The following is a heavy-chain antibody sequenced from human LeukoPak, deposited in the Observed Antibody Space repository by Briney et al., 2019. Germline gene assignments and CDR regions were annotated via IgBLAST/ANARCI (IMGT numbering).Heavy chain of an antibody. CDR3: ARGWFGEPYYYYYMDV. CDR1: GYTFTSYG. Sequence: SVKVSCKASGYTFTSYGISWVRQAPGQGLEWMGGIIPIFGTANYAQKFQGRVTITADESTSTAYMELSSLRSEDTAVYYCARGWFGEPYYYYYMDVWGKGTTVTVSS. CDR2: IIPIFGTA. V-gene: IGHV1-69*13. D-gene: IGHD3-10*01. J-gene: IGHJ6*03.